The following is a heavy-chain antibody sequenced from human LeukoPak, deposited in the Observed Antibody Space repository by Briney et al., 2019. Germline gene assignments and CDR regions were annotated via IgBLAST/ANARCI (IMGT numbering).Heavy chain of an antibody. CDR1: GFTFSSYS. J-gene: IGHJ3*02. CDR3: ASELAYCGGDCYSAFDI. Sequence: GGSLRLSCAASGFTFSSYSMNWVRQAPGKGLEWVSAISGSGGSTYYADSVKGRFTISRDNSKNTLYLQMNSLRAEDTAVYYCASELAYCGGDCYSAFDIWGQGTMVTVSS. CDR2: ISGSGGST. D-gene: IGHD2-21*02. V-gene: IGHV3-23*01.